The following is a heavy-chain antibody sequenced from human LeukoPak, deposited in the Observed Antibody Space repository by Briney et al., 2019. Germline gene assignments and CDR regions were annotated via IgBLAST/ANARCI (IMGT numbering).Heavy chain of an antibody. CDR1: GFTVRSNY. D-gene: IGHD3-22*01. Sequence: GGSLRLSCAASGFTVRSNYMSWVRQAPGKGLEWVSVIYSGDSTYYADSVKGRFTISRDNSKNTLYLQMNTLRAEDTAVYYCASLGGDYYDSSAYYSWDYWGQGTLVTVSS. CDR2: IYSGDST. J-gene: IGHJ4*02. CDR3: ASLGGDYYDSSAYYSWDY. V-gene: IGHV3-66*01.